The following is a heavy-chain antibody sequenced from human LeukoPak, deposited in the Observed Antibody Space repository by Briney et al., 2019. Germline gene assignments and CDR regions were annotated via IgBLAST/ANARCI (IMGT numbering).Heavy chain of an antibody. Sequence: GGSLRLSCATSGFTFSSYSMTWVRQAPGKGLDWVSSINSYSSDIYYADSVKGRSTISRDNAKNSLYLQMNSLRAEDTAVYYCARRRDSGSLQHFDYWGQGTLVTVSS. CDR3: ARRRDSGSLQHFDY. CDR2: INSYSSDI. V-gene: IGHV3-21*01. D-gene: IGHD1-26*01. J-gene: IGHJ4*02. CDR1: GFTFSSYS.